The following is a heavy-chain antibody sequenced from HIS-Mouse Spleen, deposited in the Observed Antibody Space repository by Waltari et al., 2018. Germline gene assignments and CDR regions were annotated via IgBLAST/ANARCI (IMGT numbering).Heavy chain of an antibody. Sequence: SCAASGFTFSSYAMHWVRQAPGKGLEWVAVISYDGSNKYYADSVKGRFTISRDNSKNTLYLQMNSLRAEDTGVYYCARRGYCSGGSCYYFDYWGQGTLVTVSS. CDR1: GFTFSSYA. V-gene: IGHV3-30-3*01. D-gene: IGHD2-15*01. CDR3: ARRGYCSGGSCYYFDY. J-gene: IGHJ4*02. CDR2: ISYDGSNK.